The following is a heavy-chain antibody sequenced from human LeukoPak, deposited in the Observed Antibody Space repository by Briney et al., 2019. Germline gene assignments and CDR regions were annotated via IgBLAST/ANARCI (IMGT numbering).Heavy chain of an antibody. CDR3: AKVGSSWLSYFDY. V-gene: IGHV3-23*01. Sequence: GGSPRLSCAASGFTFSSYAMSWVRQAPGKGLEWVSAISGSGGSTYYADSVKGRFTISRDNSKNTLYLQMNSLRAEDTAVYYCAKVGSSWLSYFDYWGQGTLVTVSA. J-gene: IGHJ4*02. D-gene: IGHD6-13*01. CDR1: GFTFSSYA. CDR2: ISGSGGST.